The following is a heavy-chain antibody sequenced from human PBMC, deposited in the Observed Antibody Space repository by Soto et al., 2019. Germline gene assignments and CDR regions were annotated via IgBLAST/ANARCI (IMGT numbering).Heavy chain of an antibody. Sequence: QVQLVQSGAEVKKPGASVKVSCKASGYTFTSYGISWVRQAPGQGLEWMGWISAYNGNTNYAQKLQGRVTMTTDTSTSTAYMELRSLRSDDTAVYYCARVGTIFGAASYYYYYYMDVWGKGTTVTVSS. CDR2: ISAYNGNT. J-gene: IGHJ6*03. CDR3: ARVGTIFGAASYYYYYYMDV. CDR1: GYTFTSYG. D-gene: IGHD3-3*01. V-gene: IGHV1-18*01.